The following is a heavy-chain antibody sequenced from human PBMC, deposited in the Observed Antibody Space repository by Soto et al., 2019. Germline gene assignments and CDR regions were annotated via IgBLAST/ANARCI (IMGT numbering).Heavy chain of an antibody. J-gene: IGHJ4*02. CDR1: GYTFTDYY. Sequence: ASVKVSCKASGYTFTDYYIHWARQAPGQGLEWIGWINPNSGGTNYPPKFQGWVTMTRDTSISTAYMELSSLKSDDTAVYYCAREDSTSSRPFDYWGQGTLVTVSS. V-gene: IGHV1-2*04. CDR2: INPNSGGT. D-gene: IGHD6-6*01. CDR3: AREDSTSSRPFDY.